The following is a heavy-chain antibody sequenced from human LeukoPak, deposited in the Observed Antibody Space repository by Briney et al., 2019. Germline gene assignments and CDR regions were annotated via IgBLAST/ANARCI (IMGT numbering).Heavy chain of an antibody. J-gene: IGHJ4*02. CDR2: ISRSSTYI. Sequence: GGSLRLSCAASGFTVTNNYMSWVRQAPGKGLEWVSSISRSSTYISYADSVKGRFTISRDNAKNSLYLQMNSLRAEDTAVYYCARLETTPYYFDYWGQGTLVTVSS. CDR3: ARLETTPYYFDY. V-gene: IGHV3-21*01. CDR1: GFTVTNNY. D-gene: IGHD1-1*01.